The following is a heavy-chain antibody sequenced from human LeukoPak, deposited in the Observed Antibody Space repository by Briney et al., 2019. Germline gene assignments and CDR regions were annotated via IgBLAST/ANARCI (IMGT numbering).Heavy chain of an antibody. Sequence: PGGSLRLSCAASGFTFSSYGMHWVRQAPGKGLEWVAFIRYDGSNKYYADSVKGRFTISRDNAKRSLFLQMDSLRAEDTAVYYCARDASAYYWGQGTLVTVSS. D-gene: IGHD3-3*01. V-gene: IGHV3-30*02. CDR2: IRYDGSNK. CDR3: ARDASAYY. CDR1: GFTFSSYG. J-gene: IGHJ4*02.